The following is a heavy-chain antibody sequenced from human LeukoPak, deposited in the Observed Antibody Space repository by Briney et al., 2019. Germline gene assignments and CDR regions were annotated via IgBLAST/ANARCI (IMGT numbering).Heavy chain of an antibody. CDR2: IYYSGST. CDR3: ARDRYGGLNWFDP. V-gene: IGHV4-59*01. Sequence: SETLSLTCTVSGGSISSYYWTWIRQPPGKGREWSGYIYYSGSTNYNPSLKSRVTISVDTSKNQFSLKLSSVTAADTAVYYCARDRYGGLNWFDPWGQGTLLTVSS. D-gene: IGHD4-23*01. CDR1: GGSISSYY. J-gene: IGHJ5*02.